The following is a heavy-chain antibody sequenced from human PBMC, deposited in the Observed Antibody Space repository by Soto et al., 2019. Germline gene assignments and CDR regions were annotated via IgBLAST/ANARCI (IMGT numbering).Heavy chain of an antibody. V-gene: IGHV3-7*03. CDR3: EKQKRPFLSSFDS. J-gene: IGHJ4*02. D-gene: IGHD2-21*01. CDR2: INQDGSDK. CDR1: GFTFRIYS. Sequence: PGGSLRLSCAASGFTFRIYSMSWVRQAPGKGLEWVASINQDGSDKYYVDSVEGRFSISRDNVKSSVSLQMTTLRVEDTAVYYCEKQKRPFLSSFDSWGLGTLVTVSS.